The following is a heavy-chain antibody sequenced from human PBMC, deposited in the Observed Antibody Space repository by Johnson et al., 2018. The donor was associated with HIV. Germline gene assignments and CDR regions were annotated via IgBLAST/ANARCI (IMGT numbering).Heavy chain of an antibody. CDR3: ARDRVGATPRNGYDAFDI. D-gene: IGHD1-26*01. CDR1: GFTFSSYW. Sequence: VQLVESGGGLVQPGGSLRLSCAASGFTFSSYWMHWVRQVPRKGLVWVSGINWNGGSTGYADSVKGRFTISRDNAKNSLYLQMNSLRAEDTALYYCARDRVGATPRNGYDAFDIWGQGTMVTVSS. CDR2: INWNGGST. J-gene: IGHJ3*02. V-gene: IGHV3-20*04.